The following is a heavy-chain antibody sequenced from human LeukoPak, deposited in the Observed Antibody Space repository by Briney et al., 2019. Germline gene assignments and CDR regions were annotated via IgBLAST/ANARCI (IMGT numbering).Heavy chain of an antibody. J-gene: IGHJ6*02. Sequence: GASVTVSCKASGGTFSSYAISWVRQAPGQGLEWMGRIIPILGIANYAQKFQGRVTITADKSTSTAYMELSSLRSEDTAVYYCASMGCSSTSCYGGYYGMDVWGQGTTVTVSS. D-gene: IGHD2-2*01. CDR3: ASMGCSSTSCYGGYYGMDV. CDR2: IIPILGIA. CDR1: GGTFSSYA. V-gene: IGHV1-69*10.